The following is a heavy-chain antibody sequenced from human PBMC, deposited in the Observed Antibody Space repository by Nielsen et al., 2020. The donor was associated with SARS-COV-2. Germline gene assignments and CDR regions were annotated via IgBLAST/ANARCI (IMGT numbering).Heavy chain of an antibody. CDR1: GYTFTSYY. V-gene: IGHV1-46*01. D-gene: IGHD6-19*01. CDR3: ARDLIAVAGRPYYFDY. CDR2: INPSGGST. J-gene: IGHJ4*02. Sequence: ASVKVSCKASGYTFTSYYMHWVRQAPGQGLEWMGIINPSGGSTSYAQKFQGRVTMTRNTSISTAYMELSSLRSEDTAVYYCARDLIAVAGRPYYFDYWGQGTLVTVSS.